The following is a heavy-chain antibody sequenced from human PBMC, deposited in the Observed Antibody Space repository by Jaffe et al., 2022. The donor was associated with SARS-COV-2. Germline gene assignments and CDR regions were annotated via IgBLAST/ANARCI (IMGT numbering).Heavy chain of an antibody. CDR1: GFTFRDSA. V-gene: IGHV3-23*01. CDR3: AKQGDGDSSAFEV. J-gene: IGHJ3*01. Sequence: EVQLLESGGKLVQPGGSLRLSCAASGFTFRDSALTWVRQAPGKGLECVSIIGSDGNTFYAGSVKGRFTISRDNSKNTLFLQMNALKTEDTATFYCAKQGDGDSSAFEVWGQGTVVTVSS. CDR2: IIGSDGNT. D-gene: IGHD4-17*01.